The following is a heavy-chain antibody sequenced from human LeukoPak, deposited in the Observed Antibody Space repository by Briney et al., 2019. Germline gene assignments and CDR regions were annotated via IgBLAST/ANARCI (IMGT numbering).Heavy chain of an antibody. CDR3: ASTYYYDTSYGMDV. CDR2: INPNSGGT. J-gene: IGHJ6*02. Sequence: ASVKVSCKASGYTFTSYYMHWVRQAPGQGLEWMGWINPNSGGTNYAQKFQGWVTMTRDTSISTAYMELRRLRSDDTAVYYCASTYYYDTSYGMDVWGQGTTVTVSS. V-gene: IGHV1-2*04. D-gene: IGHD3-22*01. CDR1: GYTFTSYY.